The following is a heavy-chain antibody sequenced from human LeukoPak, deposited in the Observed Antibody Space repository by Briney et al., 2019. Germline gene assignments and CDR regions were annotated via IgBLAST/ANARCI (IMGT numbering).Heavy chain of an antibody. CDR1: GFTFSSYE. J-gene: IGHJ5*02. CDR3: ARLRSKYWFDP. D-gene: IGHD4-11*01. CDR2: ITSSGNTM. V-gene: IGHV3-48*03. Sequence: GSLRLSYAASGFTFSSYEMNWVRQAPGKGLEWVSFITSSGNTMYYADSVKGRFTISRDNAKNSLYLQMNSLRADDTAVYYCARLRSKYWFDPWGQGTLVTVSS.